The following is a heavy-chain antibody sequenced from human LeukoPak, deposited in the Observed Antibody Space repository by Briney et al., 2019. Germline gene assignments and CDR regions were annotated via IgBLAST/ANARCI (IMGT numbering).Heavy chain of an antibody. CDR1: GFDFDDYA. D-gene: IGHD3-22*01. CDR3: AKESESYDSSGSTFDY. V-gene: IGHV3-9*01. CDR2: ISWNSGNV. Sequence: PGGSLRLSCAASGFDFDDYAMHWVRQAPGKGLEWVSSISWNSGNVDYADSVKGRFTISRDNAKNPLALQMNSLRAEDTAVYYCAKESESYDSSGSTFDYWGQGTLVTISS. J-gene: IGHJ4*02.